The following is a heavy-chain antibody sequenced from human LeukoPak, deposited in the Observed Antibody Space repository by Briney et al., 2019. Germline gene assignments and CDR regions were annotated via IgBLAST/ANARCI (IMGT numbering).Heavy chain of an antibody. J-gene: IGHJ4*02. CDR1: GFTFSSYG. CDR2: ISGSGGST. D-gene: IGHD6-19*01. CDR3: ACGYSSGWPAC. Sequence: GGSLRLSCAASGFTFSSYGMSWVRQAPGKGLEWVSAISGSGGSTYYADSVKGRFTISRDNAKNSLYLQMNSLRAEDTAVYYCACGYSSGWPACWGQGTLVTVSS. V-gene: IGHV3-23*01.